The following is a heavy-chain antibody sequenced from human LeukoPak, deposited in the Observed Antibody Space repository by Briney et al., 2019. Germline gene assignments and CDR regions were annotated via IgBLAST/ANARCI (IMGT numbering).Heavy chain of an antibody. Sequence: GGSLRLSCVASGFTLSRNWMSWVRQAPGKGLEWVANINQDGSQKYFVDSVKGRFTISRDNARNSLYLQMNSLRAEDTAVYYCAKGYCSGGDCFYVDVWGQGTVVTVSS. CDR2: INQDGSQK. D-gene: IGHD2-15*01. CDR3: AKGYCSGGDCFYVDV. CDR1: GFTLSRNW. J-gene: IGHJ4*02. V-gene: IGHV3-7*01.